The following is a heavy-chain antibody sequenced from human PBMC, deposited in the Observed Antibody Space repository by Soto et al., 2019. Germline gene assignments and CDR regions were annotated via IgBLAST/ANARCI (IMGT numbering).Heavy chain of an antibody. V-gene: IGHV2-5*02. Sequence: QITLKESGPTLVKPTQTLTLTCTFSGFSLSTSGGGVGWIRQPPGKALEWLALIYWDDDKLYSPSLKSRRTITKDTSKNQVVLTMTNMDPVDTATYYCAHSMVGVPFDYWGQGTLVTVSS. J-gene: IGHJ4*02. CDR3: AHSMVGVPFDY. D-gene: IGHD1-26*01. CDR2: IYWDDDK. CDR1: GFSLSTSGGG.